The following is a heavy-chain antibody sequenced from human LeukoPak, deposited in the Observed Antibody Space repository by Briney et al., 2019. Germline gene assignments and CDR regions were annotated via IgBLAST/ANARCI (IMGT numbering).Heavy chain of an antibody. Sequence: PGGSLRLSCAASGFTFSSYDMHWVRHATGKGLEWVSAIGTAGDTYYPGSVKGRFTISRENAKNSLYLQMNSLRAGDTAVYYCAKDIVVVVAAGLVDYWGQGTLVTVSS. V-gene: IGHV3-13*01. CDR3: AKDIVVVVAAGLVDY. J-gene: IGHJ4*02. CDR2: IGTAGDT. D-gene: IGHD2-15*01. CDR1: GFTFSSYD.